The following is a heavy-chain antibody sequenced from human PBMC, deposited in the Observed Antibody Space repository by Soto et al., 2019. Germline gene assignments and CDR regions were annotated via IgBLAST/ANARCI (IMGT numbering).Heavy chain of an antibody. CDR3: AKDLFHPDY. J-gene: IGHJ4*02. CDR2: IGGSGRST. D-gene: IGHD3-3*01. CDR1: GFTFSSYA. Sequence: LRLSCAASGFTFSSYAMSWVRQAPGKGLEWVSAIGGSGRSTYYADSVKGRFTISRDTSKNTLYLQMNSLRAEDTAIYYCAKDLFHPDYWSQGTLVTV. V-gene: IGHV3-23*01.